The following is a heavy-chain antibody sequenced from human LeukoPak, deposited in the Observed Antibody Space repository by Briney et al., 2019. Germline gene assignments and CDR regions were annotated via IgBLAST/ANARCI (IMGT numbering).Heavy chain of an antibody. V-gene: IGHV3-53*05. D-gene: IGHD6-19*01. J-gene: IGHJ6*03. CDR3: AKGSKAVLFTRDHYMDV. Sequence: GGSLRLSCAASGFSVSSNYMSWVRQAPGKGLEWVSVIYSGGSTLYADSVKGRFTLSRDNSKNTLYLQMNSLRAEDTAVYFCAKGSKAVLFTRDHYMDVWGKGTTVTISS. CDR1: GFSVSSNY. CDR2: IYSGGST.